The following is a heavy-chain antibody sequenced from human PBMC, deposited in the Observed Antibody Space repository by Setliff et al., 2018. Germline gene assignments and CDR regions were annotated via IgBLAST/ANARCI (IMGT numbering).Heavy chain of an antibody. V-gene: IGHV4-31*03. CDR3: ARETLLRGSRRSMDV. CDR2: I. J-gene: IGHJ6*03. Sequence: PSETLSLTCTVSGGPISSGGYYWSWIRQHPGKGLEWIGYIYYNPSLKSRVTISVDTSKNQFFLKLSSVTAADTAVYYCARETLLRGSRRSMDVWGKGTTVTVSS. D-gene: IGHD3-10*01. CDR1: GGPISSGGYY.